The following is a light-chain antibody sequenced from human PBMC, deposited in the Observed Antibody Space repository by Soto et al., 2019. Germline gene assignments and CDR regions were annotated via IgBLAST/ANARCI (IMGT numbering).Light chain of an antibody. J-gene: IGLJ2*01. CDR3: QSYDSNTVI. CDR2: DNN. V-gene: IGLV6-57*04. Sequence: NFMLTQPHSVSESPGKTVIISCTRSVGCIAYNSVQWYQQRPGSAPTTVIYDNNQRPSGVPDRFSGSTDGSSNSASLTISGLQTDDEADYYCQSYDSNTVIFGGGTKLTVL. CDR1: VGCIAYNS.